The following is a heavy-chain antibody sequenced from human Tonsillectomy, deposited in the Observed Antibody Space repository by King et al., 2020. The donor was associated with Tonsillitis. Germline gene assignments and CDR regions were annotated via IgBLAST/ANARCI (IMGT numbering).Heavy chain of an antibody. J-gene: IGHJ4*02. CDR2: ISSSSSYT. V-gene: IGHV3-11*05. CDR1: GFTFTDYY. D-gene: IGHD3-10*01. CDR3: ARDLAYSGSGNFDY. Sequence: VQLQESGGGLVKPGGSLRLSCAASGFTFTDYYMTWIRQAPGKGLEWVSYISSSSSYTTYADSVKGRFTISRDNAKNSLYLQMNSLRAEDTAVYYCARDLAYSGSGNFDYWGQETLVTVSS.